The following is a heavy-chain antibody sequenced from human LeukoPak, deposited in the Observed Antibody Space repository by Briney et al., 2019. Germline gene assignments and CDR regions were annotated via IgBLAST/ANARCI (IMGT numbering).Heavy chain of an antibody. D-gene: IGHD6-13*01. CDR3: ARGQGPRMGSSWYYFDY. J-gene: IGHJ4*02. CDR1: GFTFNSYW. V-gene: IGHV3-48*01. CDR2: ISSSTTTI. Sequence: GGSLRLSCAASGFTFNSYWMNWVRQAPGKGLEWVSYISSSTTTIYYADSVKGRFTISRDNAKNSLYLQMNSLRAEDTAVYYCARGQGPRMGSSWYYFDYWGQGTLVTVSS.